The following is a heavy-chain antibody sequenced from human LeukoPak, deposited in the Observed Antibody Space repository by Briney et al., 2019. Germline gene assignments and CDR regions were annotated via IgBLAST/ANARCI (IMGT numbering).Heavy chain of an antibody. V-gene: IGHV1-69*05. D-gene: IGHD3-9*01. CDR3: ASGLRYFDWLPLDY. Sequence: SVKVSCKASGGTFSIYAISWVRQAPGQGLEWMGGIIPIFGTANYAQKLQGRVTITTDESTSTAYMELSSLRSEDTAVYYCASGLRYFDWLPLDYWGQGTLVTVSS. CDR2: IIPIFGTA. J-gene: IGHJ4*02. CDR1: GGTFSIYA.